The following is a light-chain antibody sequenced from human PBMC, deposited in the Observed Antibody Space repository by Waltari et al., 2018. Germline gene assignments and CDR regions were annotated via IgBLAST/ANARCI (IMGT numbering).Light chain of an antibody. CDR1: QYISNY. J-gene: IGKJ3*01. CDR2: DVS. V-gene: IGKV1-33*01. CDR3: QRYDNLPIFA. Sequence: DIQMTQSPSSLSASFGDRVTITCQASQYISNYLNWYQQKPGKSPELLIYDVSNLETGVPSRFSGSRSGTHFTLTISSLQPEDVATYYCQRYDNLPIFAFGPGTK.